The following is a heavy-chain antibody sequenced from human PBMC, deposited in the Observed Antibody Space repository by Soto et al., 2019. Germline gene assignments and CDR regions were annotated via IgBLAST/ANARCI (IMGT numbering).Heavy chain of an antibody. CDR3: AKGITKPFGCAFDI. CDR2: ISWNSGSI. J-gene: IGHJ3*02. Sequence: PGGSLRLSCAASGFTFDDYAMHWVRQAPGKGLEGVSGISWNSGSIGYADSVKGRFTISRDNAKNSLYLQMNSLRAEDTALYYCAKGITKPFGCAFDIWGQGTMVTVSS. V-gene: IGHV3-9*01. CDR1: GFTFDDYA. D-gene: IGHD3-16*01.